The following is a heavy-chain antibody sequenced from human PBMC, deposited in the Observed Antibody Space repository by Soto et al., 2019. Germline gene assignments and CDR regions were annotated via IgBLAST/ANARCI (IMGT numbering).Heavy chain of an antibody. CDR2: VAPIFDFS. J-gene: IGHJ3*01. CDR3: ATGALGGRQKLVRDAFDF. D-gene: IGHD3-16*01. CDR1: GGTFDSYS. V-gene: IGHV1-69*02. Sequence: QVQLVQSGAEVKKPGSSVRVSCKASGGTFDSYSISWVRQAPGQGPEWVGKVAPIFDFSRYAPKFQGRVTIITDKTTSTVYPDLSCLTSEDTAVYYCATGALGGRQKLVRDAFDFWGQGTMVTFSS.